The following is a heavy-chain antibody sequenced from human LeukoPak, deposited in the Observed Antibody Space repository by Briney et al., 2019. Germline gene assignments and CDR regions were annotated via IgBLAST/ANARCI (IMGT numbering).Heavy chain of an antibody. Sequence: GGSLRLSCAASGFTFSSYWMSWVRQAPGKGLEWVSAISGSGGTAYYADSVRGRFTISRDNSKNTLYLQMNSLRAEDTAVYYCAKKGYYDGSGYYMYYFDHWGQGTLVTVSS. D-gene: IGHD3-22*01. CDR1: GFTFSSYW. V-gene: IGHV3-23*01. J-gene: IGHJ4*02. CDR3: AKKGYYDGSGYYMYYFDH. CDR2: ISGSGGTA.